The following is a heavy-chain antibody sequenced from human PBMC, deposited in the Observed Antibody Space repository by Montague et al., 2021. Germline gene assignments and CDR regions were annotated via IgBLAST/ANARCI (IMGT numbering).Heavy chain of an antibody. Sequence: SLRLSCAASGFTFSNFGMNWVRQAPGKGLEWVSYITSSSSTKDYADSVKGRFTISRDNAKNSLYLQMNSLRDEDTAVYYCARGRGYSQGYWGQGTLVTVSS. V-gene: IGHV3-48*02. J-gene: IGHJ4*02. CDR1: GFTFSNFG. CDR3: ARGRGYSQGY. D-gene: IGHD5-18*01. CDR2: ITSSSSTK.